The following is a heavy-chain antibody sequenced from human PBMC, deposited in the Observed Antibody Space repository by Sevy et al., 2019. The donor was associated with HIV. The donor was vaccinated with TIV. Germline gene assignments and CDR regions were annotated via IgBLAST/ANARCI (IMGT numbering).Heavy chain of an antibody. D-gene: IGHD4-17*01. Sequence: GGSLRLSCAASGFTFSSYWMSWVRQAPGKGLEWVANIKQDGSEKYYVDSVKGRFTISGDNAKNSLYLQMNSLRAEDTAVYYCARAIYGDYTDAFDIWGQGTMVTVSS. CDR2: IKQDGSEK. J-gene: IGHJ3*02. CDR1: GFTFSSYW. V-gene: IGHV3-7*03. CDR3: ARAIYGDYTDAFDI.